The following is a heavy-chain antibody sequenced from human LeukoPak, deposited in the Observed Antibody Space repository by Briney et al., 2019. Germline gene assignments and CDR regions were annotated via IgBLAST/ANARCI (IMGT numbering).Heavy chain of an antibody. J-gene: IGHJ4*02. D-gene: IGHD2/OR15-2a*01. V-gene: IGHV4-30-2*02. Sequence: NPSQTLSLTCTVSGGSISSGGYYWSWIRQPPGKGLEWIGYIYHSGSTYYNPSLKSRVTISVDTSKNQFSLKLSSVTAADTAVYYCARRLGLSTRHPFDYWGQGTLVTVSS. CDR3: ARRLGLSTRHPFDY. CDR2: IYHSGST. CDR1: GGSISSGGYY.